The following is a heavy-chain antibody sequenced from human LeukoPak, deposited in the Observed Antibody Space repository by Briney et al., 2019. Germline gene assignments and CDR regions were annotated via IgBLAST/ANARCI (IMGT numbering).Heavy chain of an antibody. CDR3: ARIHYYDSSGYYPLFDY. D-gene: IGHD3-22*01. J-gene: IGHJ4*02. CDR2: IDWDDDK. Sequence: SGPALVKPTQTLTLTCTFSGFSLSTSGMCVSWIRQPPGKALEWLARIDWDDDKYYRTSLKNRLTISKDTSKNQVVLTMTNMDPVDTATYYCARIHYYDSSGYYPLFDYGGQGTLVTVSS. V-gene: IGHV2-70*11. CDR1: GFSLSTSGMC.